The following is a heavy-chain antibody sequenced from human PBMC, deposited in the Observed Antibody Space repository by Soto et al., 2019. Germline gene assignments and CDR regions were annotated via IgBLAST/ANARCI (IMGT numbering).Heavy chain of an antibody. CDR1: GLSFSNSA. CDR3: AKVLQWVLRYHDWFFDY. D-gene: IGHD3-9*01. CDR2: ISGSGDIT. Sequence: EVQLLESGGGLVQPGRSLRLSCAVSGLSFSNSAMTWVRQAPGKGLEWVSGISGSGDITYNTDSVKGRFAISRDTSKNVVYLQMRSLRAEDTAVYYCAKVLQWVLRYHDWFFDYWGQGTLVTVSS. V-gene: IGHV3-23*01. J-gene: IGHJ4*02.